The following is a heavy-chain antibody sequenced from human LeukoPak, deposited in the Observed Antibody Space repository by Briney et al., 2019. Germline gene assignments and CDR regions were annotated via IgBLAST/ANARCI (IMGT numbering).Heavy chain of an antibody. Sequence: GGSLRLSCAASGFPFSSFAMHWVCQAPGKGLDWVAVILYDGSNTYYADSVKGRFTISRDNSKNTLYLQMNSLGAEDTALYYCARDGNSGYAHCLYYGMDVWGQGTTVTASS. CDR2: ILYDGSNT. CDR1: GFPFSSFA. CDR3: ARDGNSGYAHCLYYGMDV. D-gene: IGHD5-12*01. J-gene: IGHJ6*02. V-gene: IGHV3-30-3*01.